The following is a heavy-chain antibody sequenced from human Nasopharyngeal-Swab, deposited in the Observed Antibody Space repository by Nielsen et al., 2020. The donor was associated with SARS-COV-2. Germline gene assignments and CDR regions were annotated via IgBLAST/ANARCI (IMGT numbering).Heavy chain of an antibody. Sequence: WIRQPPGKGLEWVSSISSSSSYIYYADSVKGRFTISRDNAKNSLYLQMNSLRAEDTAEYYCARDGIYCSSTSCYAAYFDYWGQGTLVTVSS. CDR3: ARDGIYCSSTSCYAAYFDY. CDR2: ISSSSSYI. V-gene: IGHV3-21*01. D-gene: IGHD2-2*01. J-gene: IGHJ4*02.